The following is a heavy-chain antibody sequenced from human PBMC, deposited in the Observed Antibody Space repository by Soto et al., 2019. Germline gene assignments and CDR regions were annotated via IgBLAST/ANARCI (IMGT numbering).Heavy chain of an antibody. J-gene: IGHJ6*02. V-gene: IGHV3-21*01. CDR1: GFTFNRNT. CDR3: VKDEGIEAMDV. D-gene: IGHD3-3*02. Sequence: GGSLRLSCVTSGFTFNRNTMNWVRQAPGKGLEWVASITSSGSYVYYADSVKGRFSASRDNAKNSLSLQMDSLRPDDTAIYFCVKDEGIEAMDVWGQGATVTVYS. CDR2: ITSSGSYV.